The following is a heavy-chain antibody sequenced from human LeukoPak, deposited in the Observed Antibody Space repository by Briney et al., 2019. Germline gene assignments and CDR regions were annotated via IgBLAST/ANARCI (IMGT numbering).Heavy chain of an antibody. V-gene: IGHV4-34*01. CDR1: GGSFSGYY. CDR3: ARGISYYDILTGYYGACYFDY. J-gene: IGHJ4*02. Sequence: PSETLSLTCTVYGGSFSGYYWSWIRQPPGKGLEWIGEINHSGSTNYNPSLKSRVTISVDTSKNQFSLKLSSVTAADTAVYYCARGISYYDILTGYYGACYFDYWGQGTLVTVSS. CDR2: INHSGST. D-gene: IGHD3-9*01.